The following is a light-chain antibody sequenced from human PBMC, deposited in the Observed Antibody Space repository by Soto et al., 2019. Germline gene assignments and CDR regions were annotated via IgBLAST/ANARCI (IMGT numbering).Light chain of an antibody. CDR3: GTWDSSLGAVV. Sequence: QSVLTQPPSVSAAPGQKVTISCSGSSSNIGNNYVNWYQQFPGKAPKLLIYYDDMLYSGIPDRFSGSKSGPSATLGITGLQTGDEADYYCGTWDSSLGAVVFGGGTKVTVL. V-gene: IGLV1-51*02. CDR1: SSNIGNNY. CDR2: YDD. J-gene: IGLJ2*01.